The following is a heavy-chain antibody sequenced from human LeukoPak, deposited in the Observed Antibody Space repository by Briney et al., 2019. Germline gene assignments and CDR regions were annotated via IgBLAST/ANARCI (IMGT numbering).Heavy chain of an antibody. CDR1: GYTFTSCV. Sequence: ASVKVSCKASGYTFTSCVMHWVRQAPGQRLEWMGWINAGNGNTKYSQKFQGRVTITTDTSASTVYMELSSLRSEDTAVYYCARDLDPMGSSKAWFDYWGQGTLVTVSS. V-gene: IGHV1-3*01. J-gene: IGHJ4*02. CDR3: ARDLDPMGSSKAWFDY. CDR2: INAGNGNT. D-gene: IGHD1-26*01.